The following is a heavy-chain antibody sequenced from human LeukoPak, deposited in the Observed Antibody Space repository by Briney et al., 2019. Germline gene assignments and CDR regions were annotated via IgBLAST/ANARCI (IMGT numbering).Heavy chain of an antibody. CDR3: VRRPAVDGPIDT. V-gene: IGHV4-59*01. CDR1: GVSLHRSF. D-gene: IGHD2-21*01. CDR2: IYSSGTT. J-gene: IGHJ5*02. Sequence: PSETLSLTCVVSGVSLHRSFWTWVRQPPGKGLEWIGRIYSSGTTDYSPCLKSGRTISIDTSKNQSSLRLASMTAADTAVYFCVRRPAVDGPIDTCGQGIPVAVSS.